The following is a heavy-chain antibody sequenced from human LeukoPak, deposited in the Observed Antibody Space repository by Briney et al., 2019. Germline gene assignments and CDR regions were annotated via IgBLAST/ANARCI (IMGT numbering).Heavy chain of an antibody. D-gene: IGHD1-14*01. Sequence: ASVKVSCKASGYTFTGYYMHWVRQAPGQGLEWMGWINPNSGGTNYAQKFQGWVTMTRDTSISTAYMELSSLRSEDTAVYYCARSNRRGYYYYGMDVWGQGTTVTVSS. CDR1: GYTFTGYY. CDR3: ARSNRRGYYYYGMDV. V-gene: IGHV1-2*04. J-gene: IGHJ6*02. CDR2: INPNSGGT.